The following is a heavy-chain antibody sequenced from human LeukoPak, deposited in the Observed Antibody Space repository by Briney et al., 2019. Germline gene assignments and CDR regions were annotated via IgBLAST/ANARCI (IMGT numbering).Heavy chain of an antibody. CDR2: ICNDGSHQ. D-gene: IGHD4-17*01. Sequence: GGSLRLSCSASGFSFSSYGMHWVRQAPGKGLEWVAVICNDGSHQYYADSEKGRFTISRDNSRKAVYLQMDRLRVEDTAVYYCARDATEYGDSHFDWWGQGTLVTVSS. CDR1: GFSFSSYG. V-gene: IGHV3-33*01. CDR3: ARDATEYGDSHFDW. J-gene: IGHJ4*02.